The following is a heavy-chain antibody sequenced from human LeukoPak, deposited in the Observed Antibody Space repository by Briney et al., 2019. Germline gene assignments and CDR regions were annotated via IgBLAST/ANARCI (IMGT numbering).Heavy chain of an antibody. CDR3: ARGYDFWSGYYPMIY. J-gene: IGHJ4*02. CDR2: INSDGSST. V-gene: IGHV3-74*01. CDR1: GFTFSSYW. D-gene: IGHD3-3*01. Sequence: PGGSLRLSYAASGFTFSSYWMHWVRQAPGKGLVWVSRINSDGSSTSYADSVKGRFTISRDNAKNTLYLQMNSLRAEDTAVYYCARGYDFWSGYYPMIYWGQGTLVTVSS.